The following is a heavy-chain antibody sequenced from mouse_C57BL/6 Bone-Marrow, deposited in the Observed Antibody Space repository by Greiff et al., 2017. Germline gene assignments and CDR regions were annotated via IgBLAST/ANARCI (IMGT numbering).Heavy chain of an antibody. D-gene: IGHD1-1*01. J-gene: IGHJ1*03. CDR2: IYPGSGST. CDR1: GYTFTSYW. Sequence: VQLQQPGAELVKPGASVKMSCKASGYTFTSYWITWVKQRPGQGLEWIGVIYPGSGSTNYNEKFKSKATLTVDTSSSTAYMQLSSLTSEDSAVYYCARTPPITTVVARYWYFDVWGTGTTVTVSS. CDR3: ARTPPITTVVARYWYFDV. V-gene: IGHV1-55*01.